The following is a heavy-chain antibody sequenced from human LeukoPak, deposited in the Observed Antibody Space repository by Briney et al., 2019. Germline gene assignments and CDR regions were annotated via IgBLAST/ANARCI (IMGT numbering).Heavy chain of an antibody. Sequence: SVKVSCKASGGTFSSYAISWMRQAPGQGLEWMGGIIPIFGTANYAQKFQGRVTITADESTSTAYMELSSLRSEDTAVYYCASGYYDSSGYFPFDYWGQGTLVTVSS. J-gene: IGHJ4*02. CDR1: GGTFSSYA. CDR2: IIPIFGTA. CDR3: ASGYYDSSGYFPFDY. D-gene: IGHD3-22*01. V-gene: IGHV1-69*13.